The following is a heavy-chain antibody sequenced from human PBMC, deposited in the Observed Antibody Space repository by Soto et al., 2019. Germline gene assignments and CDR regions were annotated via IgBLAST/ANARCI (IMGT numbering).Heavy chain of an antibody. J-gene: IGHJ4*02. CDR2: ISGSGGST. CDR3: AKDLSAAAGSPDFDY. Sequence: PGGTLRLSCAASGFTLSSNAMSWVRQAPGKGLEWVSAISGSGGSTYYADSVRGRFTISRDNSKNTLYLQMNSLRAEATAVYYCAKDLSAAAGSPDFDYWGQGT. CDR1: GFTLSSNA. V-gene: IGHV3-23*01. D-gene: IGHD6-13*01.